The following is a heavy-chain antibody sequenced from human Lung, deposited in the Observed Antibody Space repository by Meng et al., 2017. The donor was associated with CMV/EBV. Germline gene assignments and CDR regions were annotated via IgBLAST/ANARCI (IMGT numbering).Heavy chain of an antibody. CDR3: AHYGDYRFGWYFDL. J-gene: IGHJ2*01. Sequence: GFSLNTGGLGVGWVRQPPGKAPEWLALVYWNDDNRYSPSLRNRLTITKDTSKNQAVLTMSNMDPVDTATYYCAHYGDYRFGWYFDLWGRGTLVTVSS. CDR1: GFSLNTGGLG. V-gene: IGHV2-5*01. D-gene: IGHD4-17*01. CDR2: VYWNDDN.